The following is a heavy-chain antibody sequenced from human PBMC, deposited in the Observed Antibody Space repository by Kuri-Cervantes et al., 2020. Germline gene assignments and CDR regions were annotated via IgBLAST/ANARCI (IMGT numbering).Heavy chain of an antibody. CDR1: GGTFSSYT. J-gene: IGHJ4*02. Sequence: SVKVSRKASGGTFSSYTISWVRQAPGQGLEWMGRIIPILGIANYAQKFQGRVTITADKSTSTAYMELRSLRSDDTAVYYCARVWEIAARPVFFDYWGQGTLVTVSS. D-gene: IGHD6-6*01. CDR2: IIPILGIA. V-gene: IGHV1-69*02. CDR3: ARVWEIAARPVFFDY.